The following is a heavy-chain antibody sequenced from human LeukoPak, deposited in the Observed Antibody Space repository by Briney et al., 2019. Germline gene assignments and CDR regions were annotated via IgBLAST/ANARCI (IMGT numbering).Heavy chain of an antibody. D-gene: IGHD2-15*01. V-gene: IGHV3-30*02. CDR1: GFSFSGYG. Sequence: GGSLRLSCAASGFSFSGYGMHWVRQGPGKGLEWVAFIRSDGSNKYYADSVEGRFTVSRDNSKKTLYLQMNSLRGEDTAVYYCAKDHCSRCSEGDYFDYWGQGTLVTVSS. J-gene: IGHJ4*02. CDR2: IRSDGSNK. CDR3: AKDHCSRCSEGDYFDY.